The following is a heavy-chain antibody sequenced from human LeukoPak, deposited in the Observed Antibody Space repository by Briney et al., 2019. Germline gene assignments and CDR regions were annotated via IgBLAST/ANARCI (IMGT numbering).Heavy chain of an antibody. CDR3: AKDQVSDYYDSSGRFDY. V-gene: IGHV3-23*01. J-gene: IGHJ4*02. D-gene: IGHD3-22*01. CDR2: ISGSGGST. Sequence: PGGSLRLSCAASGFTFSSYEMNWVRQAPGKGLEWVSAISGSGGSTYYADSVKGRFTISRDNSKNTLYLQMNSLRAEDTAVYYCAKDQVSDYYDSSGRFDYWGRGTLVTVSS. CDR1: GFTFSSYE.